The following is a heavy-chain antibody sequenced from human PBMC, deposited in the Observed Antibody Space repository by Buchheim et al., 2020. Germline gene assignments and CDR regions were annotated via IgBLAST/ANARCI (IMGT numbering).Heavy chain of an antibody. CDR3: AKVSADSSGSSPWWFDP. CDR1: GFTFSSYD. V-gene: IGHV3-23*04. J-gene: IGHJ5*02. D-gene: IGHD3-22*01. CDR2: ISGSGGST. Sequence: EVQLVESGGGLVQPGGSLRLSCAASGFTFSSYDMSWVRQAPGKGLEWVSAISGSGGSTYYADSVKGRFTISSDNSKNTLYLQMNSLRAEDTAVYYCAKVSADSSGSSPWWFDPWGQGTL.